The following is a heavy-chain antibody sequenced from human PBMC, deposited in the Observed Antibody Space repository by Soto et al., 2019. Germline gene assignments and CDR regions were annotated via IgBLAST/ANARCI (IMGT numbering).Heavy chain of an antibody. D-gene: IGHD2-21*02. CDR2: ISSDGNKK. CDR3: VKTEECHTADCYRAFDV. V-gene: IGHV3-30*18. CDR1: GFTFSNYA. J-gene: IGHJ3*01. Sequence: HPGGSLRLSCAASGFTFSNYAMHWVRQAPGKGLEWVAIISSDGNKKYEIDSVKGRFTISRDNSQNTLYLQVDSLRAEDTAVYHCVKTEECHTADCYRAFDVWGQGTLVTVS.